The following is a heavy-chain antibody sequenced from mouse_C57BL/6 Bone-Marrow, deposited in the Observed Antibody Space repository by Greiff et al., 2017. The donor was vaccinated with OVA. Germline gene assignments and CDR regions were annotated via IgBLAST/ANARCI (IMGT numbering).Heavy chain of an antibody. J-gene: IGHJ1*03. CDR2: IHPKSGST. CDR3: ARGGFYYSNYVGWYFDV. Sequence: QVQLQQSGAELVKPGASVKLSCKTSGYTFTSYWMHWVKQRPGQGLEWIGMIHPKSGSTNYNEKFKSKATLTVVKSSSTAYMQRSSLTSEDSAVYYCARGGFYYSNYVGWYFDVWGTGTTVTVSS. D-gene: IGHD2-5*01. CDR1: GYTFTSYW. V-gene: IGHV1-64*01.